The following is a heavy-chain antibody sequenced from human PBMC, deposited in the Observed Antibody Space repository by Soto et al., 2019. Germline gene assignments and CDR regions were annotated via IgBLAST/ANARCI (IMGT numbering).Heavy chain of an antibody. J-gene: IGHJ4*02. Sequence: QLLESGPGLVKPSETLSLTCTVSTGSITSGDYFWGWIRQPPGKGLEFIGSMHSIGGTYYSPSLKSRVSISMDKSKNQFSLKLTSVTTADTAVYFCAGVVVGATRQTGSDHWGQGTLVTVS. CDR1: TGSITSGDYF. CDR2: MHSIGGT. CDR3: AGVVVGATRQTGSDH. V-gene: IGHV4-39*01. D-gene: IGHD2-15*01.